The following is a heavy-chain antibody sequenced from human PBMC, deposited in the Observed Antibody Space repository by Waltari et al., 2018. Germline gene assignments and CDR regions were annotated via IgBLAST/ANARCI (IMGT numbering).Heavy chain of an antibody. CDR3: ATFSWAGEEARGGWYDDY. J-gene: IGHJ4*02. D-gene: IGHD6-19*01. CDR2: IIPILGTA. CDR1: GGTFSSYA. Sequence: QVQLVHSGAEVKKPGSSVKVSCKASGGTFSSYAISWVRPAPGQGLEWMGRIIPILGTANYAQKFQGRVTITADKSTSTAYMELSSLRSEDTAVYYCATFSWAGEEARGGWYDDYWGQGTLVTVSS. V-gene: IGHV1-69*04.